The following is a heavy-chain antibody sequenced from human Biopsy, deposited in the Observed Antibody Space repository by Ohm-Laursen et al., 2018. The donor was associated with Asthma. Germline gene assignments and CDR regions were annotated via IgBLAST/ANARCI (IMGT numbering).Heavy chain of an antibody. Sequence: SLRLSCSASGFTFSSHGMHWVRQAPGKGLAWVAVISYDGSNKYYPDSVKGRFTISRDNSKNTLYLQMNSLRAEDTAVYYCARDLHPTNHLGELSEGFDYWGQGTLVTVSS. V-gene: IGHV3-30*03. CDR1: GFTFSSHG. CDR3: ARDLHPTNHLGELSEGFDY. CDR2: ISYDGSNK. J-gene: IGHJ4*02. D-gene: IGHD3-16*02.